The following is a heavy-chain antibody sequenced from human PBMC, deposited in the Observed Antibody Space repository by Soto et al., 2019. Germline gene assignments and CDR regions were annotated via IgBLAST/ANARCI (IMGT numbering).Heavy chain of an antibody. V-gene: IGHV4-4*02. D-gene: IGHD2-2*01. CDR3: ARVRVVPAAISPNGMDV. Sequence: QVQLQESGPGLVKPSGTLSLTCAVSGGSISSSNWWSWVRQPPGKGLEWIGEIYHSGSTNYNPSPKSRVTISVDKSKNQFSLKLSSVTAADTAVYYCARVRVVPAAISPNGMDVWGQGTTVTVSS. CDR2: IYHSGST. J-gene: IGHJ6*02. CDR1: GGSISSSNW.